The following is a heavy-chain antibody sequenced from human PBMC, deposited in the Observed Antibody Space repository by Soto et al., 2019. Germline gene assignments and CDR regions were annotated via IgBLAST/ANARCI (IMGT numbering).Heavy chain of an antibody. D-gene: IGHD1-26*01. CDR1: GGPSSFYY. CDR2: IYYSGST. Sequence: SETLSLTCTVSGGPSSFYYWSWIRQPPGKGLEWIGNIYYSGSTNYKPSLKSRVTISLDTSKNLLSLRLSSVTAADTAVYYCSRERSGSYRWFDSWGQGTLVTVSS. V-gene: IGHV4-59*08. J-gene: IGHJ5*01. CDR3: SRERSGSYRWFDS.